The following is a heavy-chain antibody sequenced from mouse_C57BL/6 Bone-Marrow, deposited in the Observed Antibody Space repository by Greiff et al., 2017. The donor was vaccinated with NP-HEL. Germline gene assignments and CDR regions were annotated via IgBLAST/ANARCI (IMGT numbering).Heavy chain of an antibody. CDR2: ISYSGST. J-gene: IGHJ1*03. Sequence: EVQLVESGPGMVKPSQSLSLTCTVTGYSITSGYDWHWIRHFPGNKLEWMGYISYSGSTNYNPSLKSRIPITHDTSKNHFFLKLNSVTTEETATYYCARDTGLCGSSPYWYFDVWGTGTTVTVSS. V-gene: IGHV3-1*01. CDR3: ARDTGLCGSSPYWYFDV. CDR1: GYSITSGYD. D-gene: IGHD1-1*01.